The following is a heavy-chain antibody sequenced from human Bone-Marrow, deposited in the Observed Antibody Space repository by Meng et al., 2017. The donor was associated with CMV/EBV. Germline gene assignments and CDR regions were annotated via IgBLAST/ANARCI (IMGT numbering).Heavy chain of an antibody. V-gene: IGHV1-2*02. CDR1: GYTFTGYY. CDR3: ARGPGDFDY. Sequence: ASVKVSCKASGYTFTGYYMHWVRQAPGQGLEWMGWINPNSGGTNYAQKFQGRVTMTRDTSTSTVYMELSSLRSEDTAVYYCARGPGDFDYWGQGTLVTVSS. D-gene: IGHD4-17*01. J-gene: IGHJ4*02. CDR2: INPNSGGT.